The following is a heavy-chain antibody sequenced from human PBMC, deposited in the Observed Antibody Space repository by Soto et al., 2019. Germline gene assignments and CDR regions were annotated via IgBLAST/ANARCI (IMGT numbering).Heavy chain of an antibody. V-gene: IGHV1-2*02. Sequence: RASVKVSCKASGYTFTGYYMHWVRQAPGQGLEWMGWINPNSGGTNYAQKFQGRVTMTRDTSISTAYMELSRLRSDDTAVYYCARASAAGLYYYDSSGYYSDWGQGTLVTVSS. D-gene: IGHD3-22*01. J-gene: IGHJ4*02. CDR3: ARASAAGLYYYDSSGYYSD. CDR1: GYTFTGYY. CDR2: INPNSGGT.